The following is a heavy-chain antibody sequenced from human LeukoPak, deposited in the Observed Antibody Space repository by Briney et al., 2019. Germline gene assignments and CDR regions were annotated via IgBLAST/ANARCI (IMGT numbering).Heavy chain of an antibody. J-gene: IGHJ4*02. V-gene: IGHV3-30*02. Sequence: SGGSLRLSCEGSGFAFNVFGMHWIRQAPGKGLEWVAFIKADGVFTNYAEAVKGRFTISRDNSDNTVFLQMESVRPDDTAVYYCARKLMSSRRFEYWGQGTLVTVSP. CDR2: IKADGVFT. D-gene: IGHD2-8*01. CDR1: GFAFNVFG. CDR3: ARKLMSSRRFEY.